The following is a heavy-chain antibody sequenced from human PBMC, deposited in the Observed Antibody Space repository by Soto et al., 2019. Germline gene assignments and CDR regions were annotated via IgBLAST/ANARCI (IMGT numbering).Heavy chain of an antibody. CDR1: GVTFSSYG. CDR3: AKEEEGAAAGRIDY. CDR2: ISYDGSNK. D-gene: IGHD6-13*01. Sequence: QVQLVESGGGVVQPGRSLRRSCAASGVTFSSYGMHWVCQAPGKVLEWVAVISYDGSNKYYADSVKGRFTISRDNSKNTLYLQMNSLRAEYTAVYYCAKEEEGAAAGRIDYWGQGTLVTVSS. V-gene: IGHV3-30*18. J-gene: IGHJ4*01.